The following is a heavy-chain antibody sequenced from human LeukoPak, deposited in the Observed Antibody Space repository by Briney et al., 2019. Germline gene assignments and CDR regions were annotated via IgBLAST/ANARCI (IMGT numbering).Heavy chain of an antibody. V-gene: IGHV4-39*07. CDR3: DRASAADDYHWFDP. CDR1: GGSISSSSYY. J-gene: IGHJ5*02. CDR2: IYYSGST. D-gene: IGHD5-12*01. Sequence: PSETLSLTCTVSGGSISSSSYYWGWIRQPPGKGMEWIGSIYYSGSTYYNPSLKSRVIISVDTSKNQFSLKLSSVTAADTAVYHCDRASAADDYHWFDPSGQGTPVTVSS.